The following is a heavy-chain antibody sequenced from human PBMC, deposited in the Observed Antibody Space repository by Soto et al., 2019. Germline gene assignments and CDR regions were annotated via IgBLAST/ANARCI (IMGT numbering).Heavy chain of an antibody. CDR2: INAGNGNT. V-gene: IGHV1-3*01. CDR3: AREAGAYYWYFDL. J-gene: IGHJ2*01. Sequence: QVQLVQSGAEVKKPGASVKVSCKASGYTFTSYAMHWVRQAPGQRLEWMGWINAGNGNTEYSQNFQGRVTITRDTSASIAYMELSSLRSEDTAVYYCAREAGAYYWYFDLWGRGTLVTVSS. D-gene: IGHD6-19*01. CDR1: GYTFTSYA.